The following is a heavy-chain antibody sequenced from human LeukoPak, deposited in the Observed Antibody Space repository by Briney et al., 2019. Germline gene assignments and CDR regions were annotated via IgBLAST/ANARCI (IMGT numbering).Heavy chain of an antibody. CDR3: ARGSLPAAMEPDLTY. CDR1: GYTFTGYY. J-gene: IGHJ4*02. V-gene: IGHV1-2*04. CDR2: INPNSGGT. Sequence: GASVKVSCKASGYTFTGYYMHWVRQAPGQGLKWMGWINPNSGGTNYAQKFQGWVTMTRDTSISTAYMELSRLRSDDTAVYYCARGSLPAAMEPDLTYWGQGTLVTVSS. D-gene: IGHD2-2*01.